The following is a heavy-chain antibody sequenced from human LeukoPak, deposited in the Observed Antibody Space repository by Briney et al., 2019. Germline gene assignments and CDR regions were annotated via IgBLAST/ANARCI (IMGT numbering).Heavy chain of an antibody. Sequence: GESLKISCKGSGYSFTSYWIGWVRQTPGKGLEWMGIIYPGDSDTRYSPSFQGQVTISADKSISTAYLQWSSLKASDTAMYYCARRSGSYYDSSGYYAYRGQGTLVTVSS. J-gene: IGHJ4*02. V-gene: IGHV5-51*01. CDR1: GYSFTSYW. CDR2: IYPGDSDT. D-gene: IGHD3-22*01. CDR3: ARRSGSYYDSSGYYAY.